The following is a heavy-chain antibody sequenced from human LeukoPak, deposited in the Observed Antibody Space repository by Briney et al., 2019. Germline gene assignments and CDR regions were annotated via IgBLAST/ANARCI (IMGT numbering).Heavy chain of an antibody. Sequence: SETLSLTCTFSGGSINNFYWSWIRQPAGKGLEWIGRIHASENTNYNPSLKSRVTMSVDTSKNQFSLKLCSVTAADTAVYYCARGSNYYGSGSAYYYYMDVWGKGTTVTVS. CDR3: ARGSNYYGSGSAYYYYMDV. CDR1: GGSINNFY. V-gene: IGHV4-4*07. D-gene: IGHD3-10*01. CDR2: IHASENT. J-gene: IGHJ6*03.